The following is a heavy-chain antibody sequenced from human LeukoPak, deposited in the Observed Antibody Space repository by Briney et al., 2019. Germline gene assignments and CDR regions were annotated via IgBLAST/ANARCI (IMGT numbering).Heavy chain of an antibody. D-gene: IGHD3-10*01. CDR2: IKEGGSEQ. V-gene: IGHV3-7*03. Sequence: AGSLRLTCAVYGFTFSNYWLSWVRQAPGKGLEWVANIKEGGSEQDSLAPVKGRFTIARANPKNSVYLQMNRLRAEDTAVYYCARDVNRGVFDIWGQGTMVTVSS. J-gene: IGHJ3*02. CDR3: ARDVNRGVFDI. CDR1: GFTFSNYW.